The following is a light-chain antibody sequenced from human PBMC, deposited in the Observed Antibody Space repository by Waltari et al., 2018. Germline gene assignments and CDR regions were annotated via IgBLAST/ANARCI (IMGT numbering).Light chain of an antibody. CDR3: ATWDDSLNAWV. J-gene: IGLJ3*02. V-gene: IGLV1-44*01. CDR2: IDN. Sequence: QSVLTQPPSASGTPGQRVTMSCSGSSSNIGRNTVTWYQQHPGTAPKLLIYIDNQRPSGVPDRFSGSRSGKSASLAISGLQSEDEADYHCATWDDSLNAWVFGGGTKLTVL. CDR1: SSNIGRNT.